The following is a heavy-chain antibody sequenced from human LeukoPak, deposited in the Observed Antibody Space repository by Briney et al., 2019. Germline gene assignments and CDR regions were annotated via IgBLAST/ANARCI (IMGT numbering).Heavy chain of an antibody. CDR2: INPNSGGT. J-gene: IGHJ4*02. D-gene: IGHD3-10*01. CDR3: ARAQGYYGSGNDY. V-gene: IGHV1-2*02. CDR1: GYTFTGYY. Sequence: ASVKVSCKASGYTFTGYYMHWVRQAPGQGLEWMGWINPNSGGTNYAQKFQGRVTMTRDTSTSTAYMELSRLRSDDTAVYYCARAQGYYGSGNDYWGQGTLVTVSS.